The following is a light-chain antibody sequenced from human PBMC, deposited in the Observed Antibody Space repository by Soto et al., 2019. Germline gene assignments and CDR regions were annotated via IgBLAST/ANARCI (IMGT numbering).Light chain of an antibody. CDR1: QSIGSW. CDR3: QLANRFPLT. CDR2: AAS. Sequence: DIQMTQSPSSLSASVGDRITITCRASQSIGSWLAWYQQKPGEAPKLLIYAASSLHNGVPSRFTGSGYGIDFTLTIRSLQPEDFATYQCQLANRFPLTVGQGTRLEIK. J-gene: IGKJ5*01. V-gene: IGKV1-12*01.